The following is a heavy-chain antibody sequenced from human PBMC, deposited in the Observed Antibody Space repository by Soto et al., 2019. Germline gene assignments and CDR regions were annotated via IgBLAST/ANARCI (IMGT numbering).Heavy chain of an antibody. V-gene: IGHV3-64*01. Sequence: EVQLAESGGGLAQPGGSLRLSCAASGFTLSGYAMDWVRQAPGKRLEYVSGISSNGVGTYYANSVQGRFTISRDNSKITVYLQMGSLRPEDMAVYYCARRARPDFYYMDVWGKGTTVTVS. CDR2: ISSNGVGT. CDR3: ARRARPDFYYMDV. J-gene: IGHJ6*03. CDR1: GFTLSGYA. D-gene: IGHD6-6*01.